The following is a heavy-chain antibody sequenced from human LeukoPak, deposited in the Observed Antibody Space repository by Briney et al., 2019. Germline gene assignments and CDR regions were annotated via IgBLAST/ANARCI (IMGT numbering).Heavy chain of an antibody. CDR2: INAGNGNT. V-gene: IGHV1-3*01. D-gene: IGHD2-2*01. Sequence: ASVKVSCKAPGYTFTSYAMHWLRQAPGQRLEWTGWINAGNGNTKYSQKFQGRVTITRDTSASTAYMELSSLRSEDTAVYYCARVAVVPTVNFDYWGQGTLVTVSS. J-gene: IGHJ4*02. CDR3: ARVAVVPTVNFDY. CDR1: GYTFTSYA.